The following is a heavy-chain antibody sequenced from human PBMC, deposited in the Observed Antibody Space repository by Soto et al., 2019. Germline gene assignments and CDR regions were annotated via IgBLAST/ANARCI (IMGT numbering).Heavy chain of an antibody. CDR3: AREGYSGYDSVAGYYYYGMDV. V-gene: IGHV3-21*01. CDR2: ISSSSSYI. D-gene: IGHD5-12*01. J-gene: IGHJ6*02. CDR1: GFTFSSYS. Sequence: GSLRLSCAASGFTFSSYSMNWVRQAPGKGLEWVSSISSSSSYIYYADSVKGRFTISRDNAKNSLYLQMNSLRAEDTAVYYCAREGYSGYDSVAGYYYYGMDVWGQGTTVTVS.